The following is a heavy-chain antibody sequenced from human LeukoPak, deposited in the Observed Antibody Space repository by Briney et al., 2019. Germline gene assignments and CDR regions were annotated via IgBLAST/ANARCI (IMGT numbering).Heavy chain of an antibody. CDR1: GYTFTSYD. CDR3: ATNLPFSAFDI. D-gene: IGHD1-14*01. J-gene: IGHJ3*02. Sequence: GASVKVSCKPSGYTFTSYDINWVRQATGQGLEWMGWMNPNSGHTGYALRFQGRVTMTRNTSISTAYMELSSLRSEDTAVYYCATNLPFSAFDIWGQGTMVAVSS. CDR2: MNPNSGHT. V-gene: IGHV1-8*01.